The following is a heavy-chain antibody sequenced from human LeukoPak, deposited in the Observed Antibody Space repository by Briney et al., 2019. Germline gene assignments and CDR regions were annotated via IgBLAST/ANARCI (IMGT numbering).Heavy chain of an antibody. J-gene: IGHJ4*02. CDR2: INPSGGST. Sequence: ASVKVSCKASGYIFTSSYIHWVRQAPGQGLEWMGMINPSGGSTGYAQKFQGRVTMTRDMSTSTAYMELSSLRSEDTAVFYCARRAQVERRHSQFDYWGQGTLVTVSS. V-gene: IGHV1-46*01. CDR3: ARRAQVERRHSQFDY. D-gene: IGHD1-1*01. CDR1: GYIFTSSY.